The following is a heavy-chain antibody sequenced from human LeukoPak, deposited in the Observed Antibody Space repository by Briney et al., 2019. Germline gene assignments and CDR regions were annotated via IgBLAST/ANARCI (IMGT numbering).Heavy chain of an antibody. CDR2: IRYDGSNK. Sequence: PGGSLRLSCAASGFTFSSYGMHWVRQAPGKGLEWVAFIRYDGSNKYYADSVKGRFTISRDNSKNTLYLQMNSLRAEDTGVYYCARGITMIVATQYFQHWGQGTLVTVSS. CDR1: GFTFSSYG. D-gene: IGHD3-22*01. V-gene: IGHV3-30*02. J-gene: IGHJ1*01. CDR3: ARGITMIVATQYFQH.